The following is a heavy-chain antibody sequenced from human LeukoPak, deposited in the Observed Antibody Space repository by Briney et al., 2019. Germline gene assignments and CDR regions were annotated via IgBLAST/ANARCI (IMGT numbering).Heavy chain of an antibody. CDR3: AKDISSTGFFPYFDR. V-gene: IGHV3-9*01. CDR1: GFTFDNYD. Sequence: PGGSLRLSCEVSGFTFDNYDMHWVRQGPGKGLEWISGIGWNSDNINYADSVRGRFTISRDNARNSVFLQMSSLTAEDTALYFCAKDISSTGFFPYFDRWGPGTPVTVSA. J-gene: IGHJ5*02. D-gene: IGHD6-13*01. CDR2: IGWNSDNI.